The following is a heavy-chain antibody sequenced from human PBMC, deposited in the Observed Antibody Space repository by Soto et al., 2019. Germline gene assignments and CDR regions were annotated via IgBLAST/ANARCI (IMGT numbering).Heavy chain of an antibody. J-gene: IGHJ6*02. CDR3: AGDAPPRAGIYYGMDI. CDR1: GNSFNNYF. V-gene: IGHV1-69*17. CDR2: INPMLRIT. Sequence: QVQLVQSGAEVKKPGSSVKVSCKTSGNSFNNYFINWVRQVPGQGLEWMGGINPMLRITQYRQTFQGRITVTADRSTSTSYMELSGLESEDTAVYYCAGDAPPRAGIYYGMDIWGQGTTITVSS. D-gene: IGHD3-10*01.